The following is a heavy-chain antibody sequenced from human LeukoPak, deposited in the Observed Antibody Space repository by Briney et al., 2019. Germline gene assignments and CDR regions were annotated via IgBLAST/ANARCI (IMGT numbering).Heavy chain of an antibody. CDR3: AREPQPYYDFWSGRNWFDP. CDR2: TYTSRST. V-gene: IGHV4-4*07. Sequence: KPSETLSLTCTVSGGSISSYYWSWIRQPAGKGLEWIGRTYTSRSTNYNPSLKSRVTISVDKSKNQFSLKLSSVTAADTAVYYCAREPQPYYDFWSGRNWFDPWGQGTLVTVSS. CDR1: GGSISSYY. D-gene: IGHD3-3*01. J-gene: IGHJ5*02.